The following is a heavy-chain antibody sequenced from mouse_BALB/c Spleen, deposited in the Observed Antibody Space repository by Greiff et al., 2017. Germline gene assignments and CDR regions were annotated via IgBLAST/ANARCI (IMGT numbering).Heavy chain of an antibody. Sequence: EVMLVESGGGLVKPGGSLKLSCAASGFTFSDYYMYWVRQTPEKRLEWVATISDGGSYTYYPDSVKGRFTISRDNAKNNLYLQMSSLKSEDTAMYYCARGRENGPFDYWGQGTTLTVSS. J-gene: IGHJ2*01. V-gene: IGHV5-4*02. CDR1: GFTFSDYY. CDR3: ARGRENGPFDY. D-gene: IGHD1-2*01. CDR2: ISDGGSYT.